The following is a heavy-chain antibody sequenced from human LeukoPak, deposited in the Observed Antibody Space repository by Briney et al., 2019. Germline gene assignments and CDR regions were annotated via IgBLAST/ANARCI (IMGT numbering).Heavy chain of an antibody. Sequence: GGSLRLSCAASGFTFSSYSMNWVRQAPGKGLEWVALISYDGSNKYYAASVKGRFTISRDSSKNTLSLQMNSLRTEDTAVYYCAGAPVGKATTYFDYWGQGTLVTVSS. CDR1: GFTFSSYS. V-gene: IGHV3-30*03. CDR3: AGAPVGKATTYFDY. CDR2: ISYDGSNK. D-gene: IGHD1-26*01. J-gene: IGHJ4*02.